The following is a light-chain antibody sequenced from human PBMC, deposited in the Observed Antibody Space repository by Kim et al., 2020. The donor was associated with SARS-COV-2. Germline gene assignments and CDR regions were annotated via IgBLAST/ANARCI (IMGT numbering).Light chain of an antibody. Sequence: PASISCRSSQSRVHTDGNTYLSWFQQRPGQSPRRLIYKVSKRDPGVPDRFTGSGSDTDFTLKINRVEAEDVAIYFCMQGTHWPPYTFGQGTKLEI. V-gene: IGKV2-30*02. J-gene: IGKJ2*01. CDR1: QSRVHTDGNTY. CDR3: MQGTHWPPYT. CDR2: KVS.